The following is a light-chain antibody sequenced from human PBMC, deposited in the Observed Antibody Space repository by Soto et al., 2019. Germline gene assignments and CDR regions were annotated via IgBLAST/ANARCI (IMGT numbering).Light chain of an antibody. CDR2: RNT. CDR3: AAWDDSLSGPV. Sequence: QSVLTQPPSASGTPGQRVTISCSGSSSNIRNNDVYWYQQLPGTAPKLLIYRNTQRPSGVPDRFSGSKSGTSASLAISGLRSEDEADYYCAAWDDSLSGPVFGGGTKLTVL. V-gene: IGLV1-47*01. J-gene: IGLJ3*02. CDR1: SSNIRNND.